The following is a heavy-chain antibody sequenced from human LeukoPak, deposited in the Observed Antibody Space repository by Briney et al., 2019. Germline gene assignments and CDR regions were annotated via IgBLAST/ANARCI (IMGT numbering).Heavy chain of an antibody. CDR1: GFTFSSFG. CDR2: ISYDGTNK. J-gene: IGHJ4*02. V-gene: IGHV3-33*01. D-gene: IGHD3-16*01. CDR3: ARGRVWFDY. Sequence: GGSLRLSCAASGFTFSSFGMHWVRQAPAKGLEWLAVISYDGTNKYYAESVKGRFTISRDNSKNTLYLQMNSLSAEDTAVYYCARGRVWFDYWGQGTLVTVSS.